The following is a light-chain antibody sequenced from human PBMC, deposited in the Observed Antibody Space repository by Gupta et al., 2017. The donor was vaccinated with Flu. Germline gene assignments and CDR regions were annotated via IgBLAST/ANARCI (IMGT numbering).Light chain of an antibody. J-gene: IGLJ2*01. CDR2: EVS. Sequence: QSALTQPASVSGSPGQSITISCTGTSSDVGGYNYVSWYQQHPGKAPKLMIYEVSNRPSGVSNRFSGSNSGTTASLTISGLQAEDEADYYCSSYTSSSTLVVFGGGTKLTVL. CDR3: SSYTSSSTLVV. V-gene: IGLV2-14*01. CDR1: SSDVGGYNY.